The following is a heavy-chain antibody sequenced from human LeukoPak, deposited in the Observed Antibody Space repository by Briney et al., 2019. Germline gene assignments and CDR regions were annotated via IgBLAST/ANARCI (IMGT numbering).Heavy chain of an antibody. J-gene: IGHJ4*02. D-gene: IGHD5-18*01. CDR2: ISSSGSTI. Sequence: GGSLRLSCAASGFTFSSYAMHWVRQAPGKGLEWVSYISSSGSTIYYADSVKGRFTISRDNAKNSLYLQMNSLRAEDTAVYYCARGWLGLDTAFFDYWGQGTLVTVSS. CDR1: GFTFSSYA. CDR3: ARGWLGLDTAFFDY. V-gene: IGHV3-48*04.